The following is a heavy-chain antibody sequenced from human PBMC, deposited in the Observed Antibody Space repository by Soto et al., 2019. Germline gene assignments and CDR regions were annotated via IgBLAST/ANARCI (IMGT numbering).Heavy chain of an antibody. D-gene: IGHD3-10*02. CDR1: GGSISSGGYS. V-gene: IGHV4-30-2*01. J-gene: IGHJ4*02. CDR2: IYHSGST. Sequence: SETRSLTCAVSGGSISSGGYSWSWIRQPPGKGLEWIGYIYHSGSTYYNPSLKSRVTISVDTSKNQFSLKLSSVTAADTAVYYCARLCKAGTYYFDYWGQGTLVTVPQ. CDR3: ARLCKAGTYYFDY.